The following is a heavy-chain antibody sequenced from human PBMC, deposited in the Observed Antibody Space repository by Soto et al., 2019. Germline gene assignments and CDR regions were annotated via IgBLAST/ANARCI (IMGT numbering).Heavy chain of an antibody. J-gene: IGHJ6*02. D-gene: IGHD5-18*01. V-gene: IGHV1-8*01. Sequence: ASVKVSCKAAGYIFTSYDIIWVRQATGQGLEWMGWMNPNSGNTASAQKFQGRVTFSRSTSINTAYVELRSLRSEDTAVYYCARSRGYTYDHEGMDVWGQGTTVTAP. CDR1: GYIFTSYD. CDR2: MNPNSGNT. CDR3: ARSRGYTYDHEGMDV.